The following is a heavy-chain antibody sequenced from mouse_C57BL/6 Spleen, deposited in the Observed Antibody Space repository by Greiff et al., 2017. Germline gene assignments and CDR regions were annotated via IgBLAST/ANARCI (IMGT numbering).Heavy chain of an antibody. V-gene: IGHV1-82*01. D-gene: IGHD1-1*01. CDR1: GYAFSSSW. CDR2: IYPGDGDT. J-gene: IGHJ4*01. Sequence: QVQLQQSGPELVKPGASVKISCKASGYAFSSSWMHWVKQRPGKGLEWIGRIYPGDGDTNYNGKFKGKATLTADKSSSTAYMQLSSLTSEDSAVYFCARAVVDYYAMDYWGQGTSVTVSS. CDR3: ARAVVDYYAMDY.